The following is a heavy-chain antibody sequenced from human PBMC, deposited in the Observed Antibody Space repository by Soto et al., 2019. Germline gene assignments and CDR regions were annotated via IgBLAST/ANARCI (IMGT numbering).Heavy chain of an antibody. CDR1: GFNFDNYA. Sequence: QVQLVESGGGVVQPGRSLRLSCVGSGFNFDNYAFHWVRQAPGTGLEWVAVISNDGSDKYYADSVKGRFTISRDNPKDTLHLQMDSLKTADTAVYYCAKVRITPAKPFYCDSWGEGTLITVSS. CDR3: AKVRITPAKPFYCDS. V-gene: IGHV3-30*18. D-gene: IGHD6-13*01. CDR2: ISNDGSDK. J-gene: IGHJ4*02.